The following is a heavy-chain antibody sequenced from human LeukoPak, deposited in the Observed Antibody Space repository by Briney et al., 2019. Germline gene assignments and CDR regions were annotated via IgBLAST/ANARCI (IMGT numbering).Heavy chain of an antibody. CDR3: AKDQTSLTYYDYVWGSYRPYYYFDY. Sequence: GRSLRLSCAASGFTFSSYAMSWVRQAPGKGLEWVSAISGSGGSTYYADSVKGRFTISRDNSKNTLYLQMNSLRAEDTAVYYCAKDQTSLTYYDYVWGSYRPYYYFDYWGQGTLVTVSS. J-gene: IGHJ4*02. CDR2: ISGSGGST. CDR1: GFTFSSYA. V-gene: IGHV3-23*01. D-gene: IGHD3-16*02.